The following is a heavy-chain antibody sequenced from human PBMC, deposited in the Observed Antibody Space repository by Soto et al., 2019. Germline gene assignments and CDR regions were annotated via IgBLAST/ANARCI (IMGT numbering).Heavy chain of an antibody. V-gene: IGHV3-43*01. D-gene: IGHD6-6*01. CDR3: AKDGIAARPFDY. CDR1: GFTFDDYT. Sequence: SLRLSCAASGFTFDDYTMHWVRQAPGKGLEWVSLISWDGGSTYYADSVKGRFTISRDNSKNSLYLQMNSLRTEDTALYYCAKDGIAARPFDYWGQGTLVTVSS. CDR2: ISWDGGST. J-gene: IGHJ4*02.